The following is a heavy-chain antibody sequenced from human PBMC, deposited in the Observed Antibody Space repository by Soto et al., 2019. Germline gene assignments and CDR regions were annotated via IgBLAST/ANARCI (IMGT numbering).Heavy chain of an antibody. CDR2: ISAYNGNT. J-gene: IGHJ4*02. Sequence: AASVKVSCKASGYTFTSYGISWVRQAPGQGLEWMGWISAYNGNTNYAQKLQGRVTMTTDTSTSTAYMELRSLRSDDTAVYYCARDFNFGAVDTAMASDYWGQGTLVTVSS. D-gene: IGHD5-18*01. CDR1: GYTFTSYG. V-gene: IGHV1-18*01. CDR3: ARDFNFGAVDTAMASDY.